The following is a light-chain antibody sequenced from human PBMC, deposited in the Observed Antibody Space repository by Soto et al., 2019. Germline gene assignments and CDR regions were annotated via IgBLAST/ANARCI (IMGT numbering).Light chain of an antibody. Sequence: DIVMTQSPATLPVSPGERATLSCRASQSVNTNLAWYQQKPGQAPRLFIYGTSSRATGIPDRFSGSGSGTDFTLTISRLEPEDFAVYYCQHYGSPLTFGGGTKVDIK. V-gene: IGKV3-20*01. CDR1: QSVNTN. CDR3: QHYGSPLT. J-gene: IGKJ4*01. CDR2: GTS.